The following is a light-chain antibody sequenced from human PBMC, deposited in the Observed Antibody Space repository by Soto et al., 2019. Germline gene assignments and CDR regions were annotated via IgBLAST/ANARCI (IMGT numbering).Light chain of an antibody. Sequence: EIVLTQSPGTLSLSPGERATLSCRASQSVSSSYLAWYQQKPGQAPRPLIYGASSRAIGIPDRFSDSGSGTDFTLTISILEPEDFAVYYSQQYGSSQWTFGQGTKVEIK. CDR2: GAS. CDR1: QSVSSSY. CDR3: QQYGSSQWT. J-gene: IGKJ1*01. V-gene: IGKV3-20*01.